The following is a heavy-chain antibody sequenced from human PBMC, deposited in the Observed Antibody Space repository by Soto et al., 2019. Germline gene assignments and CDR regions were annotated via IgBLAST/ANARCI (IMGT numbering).Heavy chain of an antibody. CDR3: ARGNYDILTGYLDAFDI. CDR1: GYTFTSYD. J-gene: IGHJ3*02. D-gene: IGHD3-9*01. Sequence: ASVKVSCKASGYTFTSYDINWVLQATGQGLEWMGWMNPNSGNTGYAQKFQGRVTMTRNTSISTAYMELSSLRSEDTAVYYCARGNYDILTGYLDAFDIWTQGTMVTVSS. CDR2: MNPNSGNT. V-gene: IGHV1-8*01.